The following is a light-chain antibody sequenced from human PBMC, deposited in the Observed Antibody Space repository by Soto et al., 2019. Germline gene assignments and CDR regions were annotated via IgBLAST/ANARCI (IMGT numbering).Light chain of an antibody. CDR1: RSFASSY. J-gene: IGKJ2*01. V-gene: IGKV3-20*01. Sequence: EIVLTQSPATLSFSPGARATLSCRASRSFASSYLAWYQHKPGQAPRLLIYAASSRATGIPDRFIGSGSGTDFTLTISRLEPDDSAVYYCHHYDSSPPYTFGQGTKLEIK. CDR3: HHYDSSPPYT. CDR2: AAS.